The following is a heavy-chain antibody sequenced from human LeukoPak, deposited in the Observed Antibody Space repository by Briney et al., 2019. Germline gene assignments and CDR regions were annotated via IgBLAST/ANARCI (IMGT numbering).Heavy chain of an antibody. CDR1: GGSFSGYY. CDR3: ARGEWGYCSSTSCPYFDY. D-gene: IGHD2-2*01. CDR2: INHSGST. V-gene: IGHV4-34*01. J-gene: IGHJ4*02. Sequence: SETLSLTCAVYGGSFSGYYWSWIRQPPGKGLEWIGEINHSGSTNYNPSLKSRVTISVDTSKNQFSLELSSVTAADTAVYYCARGEWGYCSSTSCPYFDYWGQGTLVTVSS.